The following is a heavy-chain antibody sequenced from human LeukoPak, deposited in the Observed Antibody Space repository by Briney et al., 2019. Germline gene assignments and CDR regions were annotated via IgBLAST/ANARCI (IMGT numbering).Heavy chain of an antibody. V-gene: IGHV4-34*09. CDR2: INHGGST. CDR3: ARGTDYYDSSGCFDY. CDR1: GGSFSGYY. J-gene: IGHJ4*02. D-gene: IGHD3-22*01. Sequence: PSETLSLTCAVYGGSFSGYYWSWIRQPPGKGLEWIGEINHGGSTNYNPSLKSRVTISVDTSKNQFSLKLSSVTAADTAVYYCARGTDYYDSSGCFDYWGQGTLVTVSS.